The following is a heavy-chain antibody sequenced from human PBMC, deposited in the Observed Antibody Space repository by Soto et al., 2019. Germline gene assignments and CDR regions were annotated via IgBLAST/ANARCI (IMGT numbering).Heavy chain of an antibody. CDR1: GFTFSTYW. V-gene: IGHV3-7*03. CDR3: ARDLGDRDAFDI. CDR2: LKEDGTTK. J-gene: IGHJ3*02. Sequence: QPGGSLRLSCAASGFTFSTYWMGWVRQAPGKGLEWVANLKEDGTTKYYVDSVKGRFTISRENTKNSLYLQVNNLRAEDTALYYCARDLGDRDAFDIWGQGTMVTVSS. D-gene: IGHD2-21*02.